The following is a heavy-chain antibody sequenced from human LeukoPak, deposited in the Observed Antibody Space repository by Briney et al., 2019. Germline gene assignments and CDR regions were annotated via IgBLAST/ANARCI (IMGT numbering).Heavy chain of an antibody. J-gene: IGHJ5*02. CDR2: IIPIFGTA. CDR1: GGTFSSYA. D-gene: IGHD3-22*01. V-gene: IGHV1-69*13. Sequence: ASVKVSCKASGGTFSSYAISWVRQAPGQGLEWMGGIIPIFGTANYAQKFQGRVTITADESTSTAYMELSSLRSEDTAVYYCAREYYYDSSGYYFANWFDPWGQGTLVTVSS. CDR3: AREYYYDSSGYYFANWFDP.